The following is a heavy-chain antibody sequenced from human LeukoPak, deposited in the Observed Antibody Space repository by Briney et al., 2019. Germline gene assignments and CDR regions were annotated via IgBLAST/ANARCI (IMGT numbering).Heavy chain of an antibody. J-gene: IGHJ1*01. CDR2: INHSGST. D-gene: IGHD4-23*01. CDR1: GGSFSGYY. Sequence: SETLSLTCAVYGGSFSGYYWSWIRQPPGKGLEWIGEINHSGSTNYNPSLKSRVTISVDTSKNQFSLKLSSVTAADTAVYYCARAVKHDYGGNEYFQHWGQGTLVTVSS. V-gene: IGHV4-34*01. CDR3: ARAVKHDYGGNEYFQH.